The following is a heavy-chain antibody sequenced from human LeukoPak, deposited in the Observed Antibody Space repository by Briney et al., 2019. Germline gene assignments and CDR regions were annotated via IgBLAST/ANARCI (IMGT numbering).Heavy chain of an antibody. J-gene: IGHJ4*02. V-gene: IGHV1-2*02. Sequence: ASVKVSCKASGYTFTGYLMHWVRQAPGQGPEWMGWINPYSGGTNYAQKFQGRVTMTRDTSIGTAYMELSSLRSDDTAVHYCATMSTGITGPYWGQGTLVTVSS. D-gene: IGHD2-8*02. CDR2: INPYSGGT. CDR1: GYTFTGYL. CDR3: ATMSTGITGPY.